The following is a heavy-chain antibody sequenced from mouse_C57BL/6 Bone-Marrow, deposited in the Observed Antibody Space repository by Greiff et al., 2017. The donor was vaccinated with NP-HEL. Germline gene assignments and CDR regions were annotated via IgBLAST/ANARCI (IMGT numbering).Heavy chain of an antibody. Sequence: VQRVESGAELVKPGASVKISCKASGYAFSSYWMNWVKQRPGKGLEWIGQIYPGDGDTNYNGKFKGKATLTADKSSSTAYMQLSSLTSEDSAVYFCARGPYDGYYGGFAYWGQGTLVTVSA. J-gene: IGHJ3*01. CDR2: IYPGDGDT. CDR3: ARGPYDGYYGGFAY. D-gene: IGHD2-3*01. CDR1: GYAFSSYW. V-gene: IGHV1-80*01.